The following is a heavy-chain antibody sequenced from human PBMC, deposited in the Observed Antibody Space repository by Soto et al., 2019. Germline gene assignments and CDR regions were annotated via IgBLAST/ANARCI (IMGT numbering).Heavy chain of an antibody. CDR2: INYSGST. CDR1: GGSVSIGSYY. V-gene: IGHV4-61*01. J-gene: IGHJ5*02. CDR3: ASSVGMGWFDP. D-gene: IGHD7-27*01. Sequence: QVQLQESGPGLVKPSETLSLTCTVSGGSVSIGSYYWSCIRQPPGKGLEWIGYINYSGSTNYNPSLKSRVTMSLDTSKNQFALKLSSVTAADTAVYYCASSVGMGWFDPWGQGTLVTVSS.